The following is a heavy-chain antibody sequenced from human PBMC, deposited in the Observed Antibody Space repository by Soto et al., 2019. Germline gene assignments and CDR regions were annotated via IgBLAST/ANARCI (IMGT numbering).Heavy chain of an antibody. CDR3: AKGSVVVVAANGGYFDY. J-gene: IGHJ4*02. CDR1: GFTFSSYA. V-gene: IGHV3-23*01. D-gene: IGHD2-15*01. CDR2: ISGSGGST. Sequence: GGSLRLSCAASGFTFSSYAMSWVRQAPGKGLEWVSAISGSGGSTYYADSVKGRFTISRDNSKNTLYLQMNSLRAEDTAVYYWAKGSVVVVAANGGYFDYWGQGTLVTVSS.